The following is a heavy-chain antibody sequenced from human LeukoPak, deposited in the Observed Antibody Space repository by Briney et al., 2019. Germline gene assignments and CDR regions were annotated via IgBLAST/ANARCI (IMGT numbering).Heavy chain of an antibody. V-gene: IGHV4-39*01. J-gene: IGHJ4*02. CDR1: GDSISSKNYY. CDR3: AAYCSSTSCYLATFVY. Sequence: SETLSLTCTVSGDSISSKNYYWGWIRQPPGKGLEWIGTIYHSGTTYYNPSLKSRVTISVDTSKNQFSLKLSSVTAADTAVYYCAAYCSSTSCYLATFVYWGQGTPVTVSS. D-gene: IGHD2-2*01. CDR2: IYHSGTT.